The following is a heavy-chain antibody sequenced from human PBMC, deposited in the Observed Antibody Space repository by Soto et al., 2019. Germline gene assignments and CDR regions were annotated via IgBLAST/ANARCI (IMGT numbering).Heavy chain of an antibody. V-gene: IGHV3-11*04. D-gene: IGHD6-13*01. CDR2: ISSSGSTI. CDR1: GFTFSDYY. CDR3: ARAEAAAGERAFDY. J-gene: IGHJ4*02. Sequence: PGGSLRLSCAASGFTFSDYYMSWIRQAPGKGLEWVSYISSSGSTIYKADSVKGRFTISRDNAKNSLYLQMNSLRAEDTAVYYCARAEAAAGERAFDYWGQGTLVTVSS.